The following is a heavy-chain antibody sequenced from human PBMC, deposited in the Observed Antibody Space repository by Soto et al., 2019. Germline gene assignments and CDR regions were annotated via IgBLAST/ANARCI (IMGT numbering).Heavy chain of an antibody. Sequence: PGGSLRLSCSGSGITFRNYAMHWVRQAPGRGLEYVSGITSDGDNTWHADSVKDRFTISRDNSDDTLYLQMSRLRVEDTAKYYCVKGNPLLPYYFEFWGPGTLVTVSS. CDR3: VKGNPLLPYYFEF. CDR2: ITSDGDNT. V-gene: IGHV3-64D*08. CDR1: GITFRNYA. J-gene: IGHJ4*01. D-gene: IGHD2-15*01.